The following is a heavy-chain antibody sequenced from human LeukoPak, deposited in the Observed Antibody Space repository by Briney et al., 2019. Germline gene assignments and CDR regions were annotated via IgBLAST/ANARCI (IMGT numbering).Heavy chain of an antibody. D-gene: IGHD3-10*01. CDR1: GFSFSSYD. CDR3: ATHYYGSGSYYNVGGP. V-gene: IGHV3-33*01. Sequence: GRSLRLSCAASGFSFSSYDVHWVRQAPGKGLEWVAVIRYDGGDYYYADSVKGRFTISRDNSKNTLYLQMNSLRAEDTAVYYCATHYYGSGSYYNVGGPWGQGTLVTVSS. J-gene: IGHJ5*02. CDR2: IRYDGGDY.